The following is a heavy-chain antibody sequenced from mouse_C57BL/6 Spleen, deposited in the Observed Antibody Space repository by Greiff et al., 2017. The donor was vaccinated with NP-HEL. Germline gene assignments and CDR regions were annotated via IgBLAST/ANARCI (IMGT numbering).Heavy chain of an antibody. Sequence: VQLQQSGAELVRPGASVTLSCKASGYTFTDYEMHWVKQTPVHGLEWIGAIDPETGGPAYNQKFKGKAILTADKSSSTAYMELRSLTSEDSAVYYCTRRGVSNLFDYWGQGTTLTVSS. J-gene: IGHJ2*01. V-gene: IGHV1-15*01. D-gene: IGHD6-1*01. CDR1: GYTFTDYE. CDR3: TRRGVSNLFDY. CDR2: IDPETGGP.